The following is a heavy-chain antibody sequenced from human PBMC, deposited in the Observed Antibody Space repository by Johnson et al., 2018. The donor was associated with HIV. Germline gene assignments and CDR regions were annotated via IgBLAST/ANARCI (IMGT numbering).Heavy chain of an antibody. CDR2: ISYDGSNK. Sequence: QVQLVESGGGLVRPGESLRLSCVASGFTFSSYAMHWVRQAPGKGLEWVAVISYDGSNKYYADSVRGRFTISRDNSKNTLYLKMNSLRAEDTAVYYCAKVGGGGFDIWGQGTMVTVSS. V-gene: IGHV3-30*04. CDR1: GFTFSSYA. CDR3: AKVGGGGFDI. J-gene: IGHJ3*02. D-gene: IGHD2-15*01.